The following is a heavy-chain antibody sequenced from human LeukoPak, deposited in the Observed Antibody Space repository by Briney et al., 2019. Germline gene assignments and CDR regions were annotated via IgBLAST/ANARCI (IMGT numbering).Heavy chain of an antibody. CDR3: ARVGSAEVRWGFDY. CDR2: IYYSGST. CDR1: GGSVSSGSYY. D-gene: IGHD4-23*01. V-gene: IGHV4-61*01. J-gene: IGHJ4*02. Sequence: PSETLSLTCTVSGGSVSSGSYYRSWIRQPPGKGLEWIGYIYYSGSTNYNPSLKSRVTISVDTSKNQFSLNLSSVTAADTAVYYCARVGSAEVRWGFDYWGQGTLVTVSS.